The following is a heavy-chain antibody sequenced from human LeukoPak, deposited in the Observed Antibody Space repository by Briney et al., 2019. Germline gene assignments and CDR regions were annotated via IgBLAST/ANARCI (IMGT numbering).Heavy chain of an antibody. CDR1: GYSISSGYY. V-gene: IGHV4-38-2*02. J-gene: IGHJ3*02. Sequence: PSETLSLTCTVSGYSISSGYYWGWIRQPPGKGLEWIGSIYHSESTYYNPSLKSRVTISVDTSKNQFSLKLSSVTATDTAVYYCARDVPHYDSSGYRWAFDIWGQGTMVTVSS. CDR3: ARDVPHYDSSGYRWAFDI. CDR2: IYHSEST. D-gene: IGHD3-22*01.